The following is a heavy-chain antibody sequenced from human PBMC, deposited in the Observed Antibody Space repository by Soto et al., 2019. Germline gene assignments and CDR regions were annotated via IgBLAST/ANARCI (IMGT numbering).Heavy chain of an antibody. CDR3: ARGDEIYCSSTSCQRKYYFDY. CDR1: GGSISSSNW. Sequence: QVQLQESGPGLVKPSGTLSLTCAVSGGSISSSNWWSWVRQPPGKGLEWIGEIYHSGGTNYNPSLKSRVTISIDTSQNQLSLKLSSVTAADTAVYYCARGDEIYCSSTSCQRKYYFDYWGQGTLVTVSS. J-gene: IGHJ4*02. V-gene: IGHV4-4*02. D-gene: IGHD2-2*01. CDR2: IYHSGGT.